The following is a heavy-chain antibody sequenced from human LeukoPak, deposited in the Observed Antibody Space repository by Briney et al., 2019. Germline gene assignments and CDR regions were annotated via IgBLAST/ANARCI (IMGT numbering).Heavy chain of an antibody. CDR1: GFTLSRYW. J-gene: IGHJ5*02. CDR3: ARDDARDSNYSDWFDP. Sequence: QPGGSLRLSCAASGFTLSRYWMHWVRQATGKGVVWVSRINSAGSSTIYGGSVKGGFTISRDNANNTLYLQMNSLRAEDTAVYYCARDDARDSNYSDWFDPWGQGTLVTVSS. V-gene: IGHV3-74*01. D-gene: IGHD4-11*01. CDR2: INSAGSST.